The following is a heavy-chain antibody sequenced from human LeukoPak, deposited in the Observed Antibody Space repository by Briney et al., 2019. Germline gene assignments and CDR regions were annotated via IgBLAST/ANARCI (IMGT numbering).Heavy chain of an antibody. CDR3: AKSADYYGSGSYDY. CDR2: ISGSGGST. Sequence: GGSLRLSCAASGFTFSSYAMSWVRQAPGKGLEWVSAISGSGGSTYYADSVKGRFTISRDNSKNTLYLQMNSLRAEDTAVHYCAKSADYYGSGSYDYWGQGTLVTVSS. D-gene: IGHD3-10*01. J-gene: IGHJ4*02. CDR1: GFTFSSYA. V-gene: IGHV3-23*01.